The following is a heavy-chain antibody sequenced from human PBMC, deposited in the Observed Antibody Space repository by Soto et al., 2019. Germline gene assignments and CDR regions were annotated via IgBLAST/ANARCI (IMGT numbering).Heavy chain of an antibody. CDR1: GYTFTSYA. V-gene: IGHV1-3*01. Sequence: ASVKVSCKASGYTFTSYARHWVRQAPGQRLEWMGWINAGNGNTKYSQKFQGRVTITRDTSNNQLSLQLNSVTPDDMAVYYCARLIGDSWLDSWGQGTLVTVSS. J-gene: IGHJ5*01. CDR2: INAGNGNT. D-gene: IGHD2-8*01. CDR3: ARLIGDSWLDS.